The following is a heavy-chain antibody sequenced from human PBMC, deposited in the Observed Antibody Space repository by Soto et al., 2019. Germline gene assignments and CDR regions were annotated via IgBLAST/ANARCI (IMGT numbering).Heavy chain of an antibody. J-gene: IGHJ5*02. CDR2: IIPIFGTA. D-gene: IGHD6-13*01. CDR3: ARVGSPRSSWPYNNWFDP. Sequence: SVKVSCKASGGTFSSYAISWVRQAPGQGLEWMGGIIPIFGTANYAQKFQGRVTITADESTSTAYKEMSSLRSEDTAVYYCARVGSPRSSWPYNNWFDPWGQGTLVTVSS. CDR1: GGTFSSYA. V-gene: IGHV1-69*13.